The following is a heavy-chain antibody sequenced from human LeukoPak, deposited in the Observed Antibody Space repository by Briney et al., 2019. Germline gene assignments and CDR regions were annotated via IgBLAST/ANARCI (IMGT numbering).Heavy chain of an antibody. V-gene: IGHV3-48*01. CDR3: ARIYGDYVLYYFDY. CDR2: ISSSSGNI. Sequence: GGSLRLSCAASGFTFSSYWMSWVRQAPGKGLEWVSYISSSSGNIYYADSVKGRFTISRDNAKTSLYLQMNSLRAEDTAVYYCARIYGDYVLYYFDYWGQGTLVTVSS. J-gene: IGHJ4*02. D-gene: IGHD4-17*01. CDR1: GFTFSSYW.